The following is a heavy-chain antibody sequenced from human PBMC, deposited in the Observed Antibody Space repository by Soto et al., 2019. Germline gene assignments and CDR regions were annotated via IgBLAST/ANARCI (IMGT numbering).Heavy chain of an antibody. D-gene: IGHD3-22*01. CDR1: GSSVSHGY. CDR2: MYFGGSF. V-gene: IGHV4-59*02. Sequence: SETLSLTCNVSGSSVSHGYWSWIRQPPGKGLEWIGFMYFGGSFNYNPSLTSRATISVETSKNQFSMKLTSVTASDTAVYYCARSYYDSTGFAVDPWGQGTL. J-gene: IGHJ5*02. CDR3: ARSYYDSTGFAVDP.